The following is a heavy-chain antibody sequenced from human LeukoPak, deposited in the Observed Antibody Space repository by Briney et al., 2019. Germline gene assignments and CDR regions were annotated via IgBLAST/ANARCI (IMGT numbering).Heavy chain of an antibody. J-gene: IGHJ6*03. D-gene: IGHD3-3*01. V-gene: IGHV1-2*06. CDR1: RYTFTGYY. Sequence: GASVKVSCEDSRYTFTGYYMHWVRQAPRQGLERMGRIKPLSGGTNYAQKFQSRVTLTRDTSMSTAYMELSRLRSDDTAVYYCARWMEAGVYYDFWSGYPRHYYYYMDVWGKGTTVTVSS. CDR3: ARWMEAGVYYDFWSGYPRHYYYYMDV. CDR2: IKPLSGGT.